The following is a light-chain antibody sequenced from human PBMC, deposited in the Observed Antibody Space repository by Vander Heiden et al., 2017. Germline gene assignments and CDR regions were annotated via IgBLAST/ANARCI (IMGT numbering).Light chain of an antibody. Sequence: QSVVTQPPSASGAPGQWATISCSGSSSNLGINTVNWFQQLPGTAPKLLIYGNNQRPSGVPDRMSGSKSGTSASLAISGLQSEDEAHYYCAAWDDSLDAFVFGAGTKVTVL. J-gene: IGLJ1*01. CDR2: GNN. CDR3: AAWDDSLDAFV. CDR1: SSNLGINT. V-gene: IGLV1-44*01.